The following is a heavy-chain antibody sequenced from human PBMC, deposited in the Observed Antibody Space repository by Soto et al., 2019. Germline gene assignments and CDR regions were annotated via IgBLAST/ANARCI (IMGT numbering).Heavy chain of an antibody. CDR3: ARMESFGSLNWFDP. Sequence: ASGKVSCKASGYTFTNNDDSWVRQATGQGLEWMGWMNPGSGDTGYAQKFQGRVTMTRDISIATAYMELNSLTSEDTAIYYCARMESFGSLNWFDPWRQGTLVTVSS. V-gene: IGHV1-8*02. CDR1: GYTFTNND. D-gene: IGHD5-18*01. CDR2: MNPGSGDT. J-gene: IGHJ5*02.